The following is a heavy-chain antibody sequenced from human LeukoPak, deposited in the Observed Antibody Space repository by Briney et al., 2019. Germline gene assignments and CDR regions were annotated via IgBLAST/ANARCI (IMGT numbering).Heavy chain of an antibody. CDR1: GYTFTNYD. D-gene: IGHD6-13*01. CDR2: MNPNSGNT. CDR3: ARGSKRKQQLV. J-gene: IGHJ4*02. V-gene: IGHV1-8*01. Sequence: ASVKVSCKASGYTFTNYDINRVRQATGQGLEWMGWMNPNSGNTGYAQKFQGRVTMTRNTSISTAYMELSSLRSEDTAVYYCARGSKRKQQLVWGQGTLVTVSS.